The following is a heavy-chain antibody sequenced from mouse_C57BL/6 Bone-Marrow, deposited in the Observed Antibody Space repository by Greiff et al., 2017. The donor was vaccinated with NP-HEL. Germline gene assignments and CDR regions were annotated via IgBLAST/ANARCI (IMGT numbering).Heavy chain of an antibody. Sequence: DVMLVESGGGLVQPGGSLKLSCAASGFTFSDYYMYWVRQTPEKRLEWVAYISNGGGSTYYPDTVKGRFTISRDNAKNTLYLQMSRLKSEDTAMYYCAREGYGVDYWGQGTTLTVSS. CDR3: AREGYGVDY. J-gene: IGHJ2*01. CDR1: GFTFSDYY. D-gene: IGHD1-1*02. V-gene: IGHV5-12*01. CDR2: ISNGGGST.